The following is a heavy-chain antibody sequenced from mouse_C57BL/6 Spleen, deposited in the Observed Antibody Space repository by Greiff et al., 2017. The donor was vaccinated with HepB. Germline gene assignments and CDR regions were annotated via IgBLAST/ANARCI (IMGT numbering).Heavy chain of an antibody. Sequence: QVQLQQSGPELVKPGASVKISCKASGYAFSSSWMNWVKQRPGKGLEWIGRIYPGDGDTNYNGKFKGKATLTADKSSSTAYMQLSSLTSEDSAVYFCARSKVVATRAMDYWGQGTSVTVSS. J-gene: IGHJ4*01. CDR2: IYPGDGDT. CDR1: GYAFSSSW. D-gene: IGHD1-1*01. V-gene: IGHV1-82*01. CDR3: ARSKVVATRAMDY.